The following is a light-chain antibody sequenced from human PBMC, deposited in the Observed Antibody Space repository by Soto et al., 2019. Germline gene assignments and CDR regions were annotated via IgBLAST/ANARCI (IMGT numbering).Light chain of an antibody. CDR2: AAS. CDR3: QDYSTASRT. Sequence: DIQMTQSPSSLSASVGDRVTITCRSSQGIRNDLGWYQQKPGKAPKRLIYAASSLQSGAPSRFSGGGSGTDFTLTINSLQPEDFATYYCQDYSTASRTFGQGTKVDIK. CDR1: QGIRND. V-gene: IGKV1-17*01. J-gene: IGKJ1*01.